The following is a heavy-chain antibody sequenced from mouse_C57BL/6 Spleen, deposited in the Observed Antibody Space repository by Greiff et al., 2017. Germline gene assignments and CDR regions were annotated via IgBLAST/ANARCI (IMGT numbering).Heavy chain of an antibody. V-gene: IGHV1-26*01. CDR2: INPNNGGT. J-gene: IGHJ4*01. CDR3: ARYRYDAMDY. CDR1: GYTFTDYY. Sequence: VQLQQSGPELVKPGASVKISCKASGYTFTDYYMNWVKQSHGKSLEWIGDINPNNGGTSYNQKFKGKATLTVDKSSSTAYMELRSLTSEDSAVYYCARYRYDAMDYWGQGTSVTVSS.